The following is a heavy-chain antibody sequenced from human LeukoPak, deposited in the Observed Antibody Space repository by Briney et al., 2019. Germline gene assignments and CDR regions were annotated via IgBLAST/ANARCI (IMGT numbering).Heavy chain of an antibody. V-gene: IGHV4-34*01. CDR1: GGSFSGYY. D-gene: IGHD5-18*01. J-gene: IGHJ3*02. Sequence: SETLSLTCAVYGGSFSGYYWSWIRQPPGKGLEWIGEINHSGSTNYNPSLKSRVTISVDTSKNQFSLKLSSVTAADTAVYYCARRKRGYSYGPSAFDIWGQGTMVTVSS. CDR3: ARRKRGYSYGPSAFDI. CDR2: INHSGST.